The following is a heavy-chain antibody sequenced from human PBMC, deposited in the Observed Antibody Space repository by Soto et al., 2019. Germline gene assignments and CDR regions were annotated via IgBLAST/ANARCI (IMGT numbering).Heavy chain of an antibody. V-gene: IGHV1-69*02. Sequence: GASVKVSCKASGGTFSSYTISWVRQAPGQGLEWMGRIIPILGITNYAQKFQGRVTITTDKSTSTAYMELSSLRSDDTAVYYCARVIWFGESSHIGFDYWGQGTLVTVSS. CDR1: GGTFSSYT. CDR2: IIPILGIT. J-gene: IGHJ4*02. D-gene: IGHD3-10*01. CDR3: ARVIWFGESSHIGFDY.